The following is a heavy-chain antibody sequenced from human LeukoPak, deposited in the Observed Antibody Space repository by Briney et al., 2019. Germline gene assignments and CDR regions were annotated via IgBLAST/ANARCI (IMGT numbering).Heavy chain of an antibody. CDR2: IKQDGSEK. V-gene: IGHV3-7*01. CDR1: GFTFSSHW. J-gene: IGHJ4*02. CDR3: ARETGYCGGDCPDPFDY. Sequence: PGGSLRLSCAASGFTFSSHWMSWVRQAPGKGLEWVANIKQDGSEKYYVDSVKGRFTISRDNAKNSLYLQMNSLRAEDTAVYYCARETGYCGGDCPDPFDYWGQGTLVTVSS. D-gene: IGHD2-21*01.